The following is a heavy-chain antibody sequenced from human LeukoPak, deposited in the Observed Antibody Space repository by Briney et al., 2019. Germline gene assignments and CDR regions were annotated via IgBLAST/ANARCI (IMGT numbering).Heavy chain of an antibody. CDR3: ARTAAGFQGPWFDP. CDR2: INPSGGST. J-gene: IGHJ5*02. Sequence: ASAKVSSKASGYTFTSYYMHWVRQAPGQGLEWMGIINPSGGSTSYAQKFQGRVTMTRDMSTSTVYMELSSLRSEDTAVYYCARTAAGFQGPWFDPWGQGTLVTVSS. V-gene: IGHV1-46*01. CDR1: GYTFTSYY. D-gene: IGHD6-13*01.